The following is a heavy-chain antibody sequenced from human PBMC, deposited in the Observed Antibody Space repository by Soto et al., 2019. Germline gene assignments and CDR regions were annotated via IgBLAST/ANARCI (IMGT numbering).Heavy chain of an antibody. V-gene: IGHV4-4*02. CDR3: ARGRVTMVRGVIGIYNWFDP. J-gene: IGHJ5*02. CDR1: GGSISSSHW. CDR2: IHHSGST. D-gene: IGHD3-10*01. Sequence: PSETLSLTCAVSGGSISSSHWWNWVRQPPGKGLDWIGEIHHSGSTNYNPSLKSRVTISVDKSKNQFSLKLNSVTAADTAVYYCARGRVTMVRGVIGIYNWFDPWGQGTLVTVSS.